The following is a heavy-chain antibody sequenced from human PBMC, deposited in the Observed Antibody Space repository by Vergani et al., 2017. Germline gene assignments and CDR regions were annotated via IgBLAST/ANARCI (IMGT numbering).Heavy chain of an antibody. CDR2: INAGNGNT. D-gene: IGHD2-15*01. V-gene: IGHV1-3*01. CDR1: GYTFTSSA. CDR3: ARGTRGWYFAAFDI. J-gene: IGHJ3*02. Sequence: VQLVQSGAEVKKPGASVKVSCKASGYTFTSSAMHWVRQAPGQRREWMGWINAGNGNTKYSQKFQGRVTSTRDTSARTAYIELSSLRSEDTAVYYFARGTRGWYFAAFDIWGGGTMVSVSS.